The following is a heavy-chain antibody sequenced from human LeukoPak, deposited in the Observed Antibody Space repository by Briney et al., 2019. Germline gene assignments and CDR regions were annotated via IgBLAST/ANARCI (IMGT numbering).Heavy chain of an antibody. Sequence: ASVRVSCKASGYTFSSYGFTWVRQAPGQGLEWMGWINTYNGDTNYGQKVQGRVTLTRDMSTSTDYLELSSLRSEDTAVYYCARDNSVRDEAWWFYPWGQGTLVTVSS. D-gene: IGHD5-24*01. J-gene: IGHJ5*02. CDR1: GYTFSSYG. CDR2: INTYNGDT. CDR3: ARDNSVRDEAWWFYP. V-gene: IGHV1-18*01.